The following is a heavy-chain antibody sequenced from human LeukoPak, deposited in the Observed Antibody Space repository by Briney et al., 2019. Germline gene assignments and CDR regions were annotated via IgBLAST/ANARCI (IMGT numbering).Heavy chain of an antibody. CDR1: GFTFSSYW. Sequence: PGGSLRHSCAASGFTFSSYWMSWVRQAPGKGLEGVANIKQDGSEKYYVDSVKGRFTISRDNAKNSLYLQMNSLIAEDTAVYYCARDLVSSGWYGSVYYFDYWGQGTLVTVSS. CDR2: IKQDGSEK. V-gene: IGHV3-7*03. CDR3: ARDLVSSGWYGSVYYFDY. J-gene: IGHJ4*02. D-gene: IGHD6-19*01.